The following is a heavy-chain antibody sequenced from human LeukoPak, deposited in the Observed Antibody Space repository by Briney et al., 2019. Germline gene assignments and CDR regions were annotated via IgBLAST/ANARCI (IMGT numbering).Heavy chain of an antibody. V-gene: IGHV7-4-1*02. CDR3: ARGLSWGNSWPRTYYFDS. Sequence: PGASVKISCKTSGYSFTSYAINWVRQVPGQGLELMGWINTNTGEATHVQGSRRRLVYSLDTSVSTAYLQFNSLYTDDTAIYYCARGLSWGNSWPRTYYFDSWGQGTLVTVSS. CDR1: GYSFTSYA. D-gene: IGHD2/OR15-2a*01. J-gene: IGHJ4*01. CDR2: INTNTGEA.